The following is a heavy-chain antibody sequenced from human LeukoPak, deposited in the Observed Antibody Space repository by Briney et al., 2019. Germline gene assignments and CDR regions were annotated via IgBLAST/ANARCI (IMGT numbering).Heavy chain of an antibody. V-gene: IGHV1-18*01. CDR2: ISAYNGNT. CDR1: GYTFTSYG. J-gene: IGHJ5*02. D-gene: IGHD2-15*01. Sequence: GASVKVSCKASGYTFTSYGISWVRQAPGQGLEWMGWISAYNGNTNYAQKLQGRVTMTTDTSTSTAYMELRSLRSDDTAVYYCARDRCSGGSCYSAWFDPWGQGTLVTVSS. CDR3: ARDRCSGGSCYSAWFDP.